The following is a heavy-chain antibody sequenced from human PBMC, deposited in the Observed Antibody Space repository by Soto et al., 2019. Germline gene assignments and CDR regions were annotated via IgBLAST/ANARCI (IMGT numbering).Heavy chain of an antibody. Sequence: SETLSLTCTVSTGSISSYYWNWIRQAPGKGLEWIGFIYHSGSINYNPSFKSRVTISVDTSKNQFSVRLSSVTAADTAVYYCARARYDSIGFNLYPWGLGTLVTV. CDR3: ARARYDSIGFNLYP. V-gene: IGHV4-59*01. CDR1: TGSISSYY. J-gene: IGHJ5*02. D-gene: IGHD3-22*01. CDR2: IYHSGSI.